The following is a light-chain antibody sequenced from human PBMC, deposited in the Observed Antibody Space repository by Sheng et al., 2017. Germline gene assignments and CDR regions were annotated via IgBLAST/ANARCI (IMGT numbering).Light chain of an antibody. V-gene: IGKV4-1*01. CDR2: WAS. CDR1: QSVLYSSNNKNY. Sequence: DIVMTQSPDSLAVSLGERATINCKSSQSVLYSSNNKNYLAWYQQKPGQPPKLLIYWASTRESGVPDRFSGSGSGTDFTLTISSLQAEDVAVYYCQQXYSTPLTFGGGTKVEIK. CDR3: QQXYSTPLT. J-gene: IGKJ4*01.